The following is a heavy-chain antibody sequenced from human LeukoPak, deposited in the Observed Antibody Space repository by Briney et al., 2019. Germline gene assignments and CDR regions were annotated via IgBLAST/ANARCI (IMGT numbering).Heavy chain of an antibody. J-gene: IGHJ3*02. CDR2: IYWYDDK. Sequence: SGPTLLKPTQTLTLTCTFSGFSLGTSGVGVGWIRQPPGKALEWLSLIYWYDDKRYSPSLKSRLTITKDTSKNQVVLTMTNMDPVDTATYYCAHKEYRLLFSAFDIWGQGTMVTVSS. V-gene: IGHV2-5*01. CDR1: GFSLGTSGVG. D-gene: IGHD2-2*01. CDR3: AHKEYRLLFSAFDI.